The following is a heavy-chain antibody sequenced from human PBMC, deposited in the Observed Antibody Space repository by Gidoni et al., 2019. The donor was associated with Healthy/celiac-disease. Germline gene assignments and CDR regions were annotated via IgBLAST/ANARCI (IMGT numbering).Heavy chain of an antibody. J-gene: IGHJ4*02. CDR1: GFTFSRYW. Sequence: EVQLVESGGGLVQPGGSLRLSCAASGFTFSRYWMSWVRQAPGKGLEWVANIKQDGSEKYYVDSVKGRFTISRDNAKNSLYLQMNSLRAEDTAVYYCARDSSGYFDYWGQGTLVTVSS. CDR3: ARDSSGYFDY. D-gene: IGHD6-19*01. CDR2: IKQDGSEK. V-gene: IGHV3-7*01.